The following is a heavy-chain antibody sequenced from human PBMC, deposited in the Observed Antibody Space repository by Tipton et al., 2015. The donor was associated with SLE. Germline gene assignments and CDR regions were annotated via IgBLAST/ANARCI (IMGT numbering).Heavy chain of an antibody. J-gene: IGHJ4*02. CDR1: GASISSHY. D-gene: IGHD3-10*01. CDR2: IYYRGST. Sequence: TLSLTCSVSGASISSHYWTWIRQPPGKGLEWIGYIYYRGSTIYNPSLKSRVTISVDTSKNQFSLKLNSVTAADTAVYYCAGDYDSGSYRFDFWGQGTLVTVPS. V-gene: IGHV4-59*11. CDR3: AGDYDSGSYRFDF.